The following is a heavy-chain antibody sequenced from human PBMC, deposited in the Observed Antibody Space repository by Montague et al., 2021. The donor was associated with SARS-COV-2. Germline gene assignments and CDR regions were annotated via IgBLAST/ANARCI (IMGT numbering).Heavy chain of an antibody. D-gene: IGHD3-10*01. Sequence: SQSLSLTCAVYGGSLSGDHWSWIRQPPGKGLEWIGEVNHSGHTNYNVSLKSRVTMSVNTSKSQFSLKVRSVTAADTAVYYCARWDFGSGTSRFDYWGQGALVAVSS. CDR3: ARWDFGSGTSRFDY. CDR1: GGSLSGDH. V-gene: IGHV4-34*01. CDR2: VNHSGHT. J-gene: IGHJ4*02.